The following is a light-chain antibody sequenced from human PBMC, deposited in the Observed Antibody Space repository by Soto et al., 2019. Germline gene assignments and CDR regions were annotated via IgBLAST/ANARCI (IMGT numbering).Light chain of an antibody. J-gene: IGLJ2*01. V-gene: IGLV1-40*01. CDR1: SSNIGAGYD. CDR2: GNS. CDR3: QSYDSSLSGVV. Sequence: QPVLTQPPSVSGAPGLRVTISCTGSSSNIGAGYDVHWYQQLPGTAPKLVIYGNSNRPSGVPDRFSGSKSGTSASLAITGLQAEDEADYYCQSYDSSLSGVVFAGGTKLTVL.